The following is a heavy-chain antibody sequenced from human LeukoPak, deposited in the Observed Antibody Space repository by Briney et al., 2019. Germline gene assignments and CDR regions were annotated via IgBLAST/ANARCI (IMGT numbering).Heavy chain of an antibody. J-gene: IGHJ5*01. V-gene: IGHV4-61*02. CDR1: GASVSSGPYY. D-gene: IGHD2-21*01. Sequence: SQTLSLTCTVSGASVSSGPYYWNWIRQTAGKGLEWIGRIHTRDITDYNPSLKSRVTISVDTSENQFSLELKSVTVADAAVYYCARTYDSWGQGTLLTVSS. CDR2: IHTRDIT. CDR3: ARTYDS.